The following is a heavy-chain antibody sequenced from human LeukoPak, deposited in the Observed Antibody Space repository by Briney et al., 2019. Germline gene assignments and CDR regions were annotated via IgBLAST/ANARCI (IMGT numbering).Heavy chain of an antibody. D-gene: IGHD1-1*01. Sequence: GGSLRLSCAASGFTFSNYWMHWVRQAPGKGLVWVSRIHSDGSSTTSAASVKGRFTISRGNAENTLYLQMNSLRAEDTAVYFCARGNAHAFDIWGQGTMVTVSS. CDR1: GFTFSNYW. J-gene: IGHJ3*02. V-gene: IGHV3-74*01. CDR2: IHSDGSST. CDR3: ARGNAHAFDI.